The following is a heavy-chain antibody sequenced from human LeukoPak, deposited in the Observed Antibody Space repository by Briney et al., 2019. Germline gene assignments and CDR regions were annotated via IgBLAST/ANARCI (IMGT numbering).Heavy chain of an antibody. Sequence: SETLSLTCTVSGYSISSGYYWSWIRQPPGKGLEWIGEINHSGSTNYNPSLKSRVTISVDTSKNQFSLKLSSVTAADTAVYYCARGTVYDYVWGSYRTYYFDYWGQGTLVTVSS. J-gene: IGHJ4*02. CDR3: ARGTVYDYVWGSYRTYYFDY. V-gene: IGHV4-38-2*02. D-gene: IGHD3-16*02. CDR2: INHSGST. CDR1: GYSISSGYY.